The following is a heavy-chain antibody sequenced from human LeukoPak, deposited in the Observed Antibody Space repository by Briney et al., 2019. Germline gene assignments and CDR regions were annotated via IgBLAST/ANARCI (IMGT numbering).Heavy chain of an antibody. Sequence: GASVKVSCKASGYTFTNYGITWVRQAPGQGLEWMGWISAYNGNTNYAQKLQGRVTMTTDTSTSTAYMELRSLRSDDTAVYYCARALAMSSGWSYRGDANWGQGTLVTVSS. D-gene: IGHD6-19*01. CDR1: GYTFTNYG. CDR2: ISAYNGNT. J-gene: IGHJ4*02. CDR3: ARALAMSSGWSYRGDAN. V-gene: IGHV1-18*01.